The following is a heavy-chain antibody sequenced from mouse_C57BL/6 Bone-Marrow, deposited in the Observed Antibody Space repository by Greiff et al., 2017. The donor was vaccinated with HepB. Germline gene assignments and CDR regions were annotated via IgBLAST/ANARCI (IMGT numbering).Heavy chain of an antibody. J-gene: IGHJ3*01. D-gene: IGHD4-1*02. CDR1: GFTFSSYA. CDR2: ISSGGDYI. V-gene: IGHV5-9-1*02. Sequence: EVKLMESGEGLVKPGGSLKLSCAASGFTFSSYAMSWVRQTPEKRLEWVAYISSGGDYIYYADTVKGRFTISRDNARNTLYLQMSSLKSEDTAMYYCTRANWDWFAYWGQGTLVTVSA. CDR3: TRANWDWFAY.